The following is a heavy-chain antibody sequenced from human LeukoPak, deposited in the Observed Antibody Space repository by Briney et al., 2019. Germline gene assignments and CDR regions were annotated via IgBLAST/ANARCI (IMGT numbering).Heavy chain of an antibody. CDR1: GGSINSYY. D-gene: IGHD3-16*01. V-gene: IGHV4-59*01. Sequence: SETLSLTCTVSGGSINSYYWNWLRQPPGKTLEWIGYVSSSGSTNYSPFFKSRLTISLETSKNQFSLNLRSVTAADTAVYYCARTLKDAYLNAFGYWGQGTLVAVS. CDR3: ARTLKDAYLNAFGY. CDR2: VSSSGST. J-gene: IGHJ4*02.